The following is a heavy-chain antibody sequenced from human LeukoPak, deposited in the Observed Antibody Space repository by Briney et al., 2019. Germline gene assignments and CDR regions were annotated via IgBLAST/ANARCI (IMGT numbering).Heavy chain of an antibody. CDR3: ARVGYSYGPYGMDV. CDR1: GFTFSSYD. D-gene: IGHD5-18*01. V-gene: IGHV3-13*01. J-gene: IGHJ6*02. Sequence: PGGSLRLSCAASGFTFSSYDMHWVRQATGKGLEWVSAIGTAGDTYYPGSVKGRFTISRENAKNSLYLQMNSLRAGDTAVYYCARVGYSYGPYGMDVWGQGTTVTVSS. CDR2: IGTAGDT.